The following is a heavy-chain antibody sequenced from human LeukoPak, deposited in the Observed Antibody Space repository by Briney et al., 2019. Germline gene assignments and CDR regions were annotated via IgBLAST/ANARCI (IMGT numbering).Heavy chain of an antibody. D-gene: IGHD7-27*01. CDR1: GFTFSSYW. J-gene: IGHJ4*02. V-gene: IGHV3-23*01. Sequence: GGSLRLSCAASGFTFSSYWMSWVRQAPGKGLEWVSTITTSDGNTYYADSVKGRFTVSRDNSKDTLFLQMNSLRAEDTAVYYCAKDGGLWVSAHWGDSWGRGTLVTVSS. CDR2: ITTSDGNT. CDR3: AKDGGLWVSAHWGDS.